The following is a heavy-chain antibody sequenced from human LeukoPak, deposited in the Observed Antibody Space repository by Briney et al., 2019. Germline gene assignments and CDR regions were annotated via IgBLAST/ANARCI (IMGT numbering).Heavy chain of an antibody. CDR2: VHHTGSA. CDR1: GLPFSEYY. CDR3: ARVPSRVFGVVTHPFDY. Sequence: KPSETLSLTCAVSGLPFSEYYWGWIRQSPGKGLEWIGEVHHTGSANYNPSLRSRVTISVDTSKKQFSPRVYSVTAADTAVYYCARVPSRVFGVVTHPFDYWGQGTLVTVSS. D-gene: IGHD3-3*01. J-gene: IGHJ4*02. V-gene: IGHV4-34*01.